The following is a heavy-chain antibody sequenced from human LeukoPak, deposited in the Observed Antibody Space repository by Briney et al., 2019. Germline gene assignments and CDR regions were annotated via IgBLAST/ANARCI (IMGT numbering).Heavy chain of an antibody. CDR3: ARDSRYYYIDY. Sequence: GGSLRLSCAASGFTFSSYGMHWVRQAPGKGLEWVAVISYDGSNKYYADSVKGRFTISRDNSKNTLYLQMNSLRTEDTAVYYCARDSRYYYIDYWGQGTLVTVFS. CDR2: ISYDGSNK. CDR1: GFTFSSYG. D-gene: IGHD6-13*01. J-gene: IGHJ4*02. V-gene: IGHV3-30*03.